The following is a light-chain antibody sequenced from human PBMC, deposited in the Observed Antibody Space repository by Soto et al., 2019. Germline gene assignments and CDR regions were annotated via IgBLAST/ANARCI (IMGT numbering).Light chain of an antibody. CDR1: NSDVGSRNL. V-gene: IGLV2-14*02. CDR3: SSYAGNNNVI. CDR2: EGS. J-gene: IGLJ2*01. Sequence: QSALTQPASVSGSPGQSITISCTGTNSDVGSRNLVSWYQQHPGIAPKLIIYEGSRRPSGVPDRFSASTSGNTASLTVSGLQADDEADYYCSSYAGNNNVIFGGGTKLTVL.